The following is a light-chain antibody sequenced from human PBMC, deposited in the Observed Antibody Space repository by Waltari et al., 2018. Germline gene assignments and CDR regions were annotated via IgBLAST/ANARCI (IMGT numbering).Light chain of an antibody. Sequence: QSALTQPASVSGSPGQAITTSCTGPSSAVGTYTLVSWYQHHPDKAPKLIIYEGNKRPSGVSNRFSGSKSGNTASLTISGLQAEDEADYYCCSFAAGSILVFGGGTKLTVL. CDR2: EGN. CDR3: CSFAAGSILV. CDR1: SSAVGTYTL. V-gene: IGLV2-23*01. J-gene: IGLJ3*02.